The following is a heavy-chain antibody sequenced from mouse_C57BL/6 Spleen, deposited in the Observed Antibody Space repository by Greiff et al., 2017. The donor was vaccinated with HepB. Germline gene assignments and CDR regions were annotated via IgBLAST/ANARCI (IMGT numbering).Heavy chain of an antibody. J-gene: IGHJ4*01. D-gene: IGHD2-13*01. V-gene: IGHV1-52*01. CDR3: ARRDYFGGYAMDY. CDR2: IDPSDSET. CDR1: GYTFTSYW. Sequence: QVQLQQPGAELVRPGSSVKLSCKASGYTFTSYWMHWVKQRPIQGLEWIGNIDPSDSETHYNQKFKDKATLTVDKSSSTAYMQLSSLTSEDSAVYDCARRDYFGGYAMDYWGQGTSVTVSS.